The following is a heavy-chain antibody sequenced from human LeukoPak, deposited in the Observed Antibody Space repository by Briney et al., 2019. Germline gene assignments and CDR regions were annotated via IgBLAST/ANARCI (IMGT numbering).Heavy chain of an antibody. J-gene: IGHJ4*02. CDR3: AIQGLETSGSHYGFVD. D-gene: IGHD3-22*01. CDR1: DGSISSYY. CDR2: IYYSGST. V-gene: IGHV4-59*08. Sequence: PWETLTLTCTVSDGSISSYYWSWIRQPPGKGLEWIGYIYYSGSTNYNPSLKSRVTISVDTSKNQFSLKLSSVTAADTAVYYCAIQGLETSGSHYGFVDWRQGTLVTVSS.